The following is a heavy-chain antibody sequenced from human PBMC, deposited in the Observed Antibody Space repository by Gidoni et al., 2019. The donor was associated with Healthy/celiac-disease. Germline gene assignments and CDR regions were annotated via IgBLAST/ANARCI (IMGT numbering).Heavy chain of an antibody. Sequence: QVQLVESGGGVVQPGRSLRLSCAASGFTFSSYGMHWVRQAPGKGLEWVAVISYDGSNKYYADSVKGRFTISRDNSKNTLYLQMNSLRAEDTAVYYCAKEIFRGVITNWFDPWGQGTLVTVSS. CDR1: GFTFSSYG. CDR3: AKEIFRGVITNWFDP. D-gene: IGHD3-10*01. V-gene: IGHV3-30*18. J-gene: IGHJ5*02. CDR2: ISYDGSNK.